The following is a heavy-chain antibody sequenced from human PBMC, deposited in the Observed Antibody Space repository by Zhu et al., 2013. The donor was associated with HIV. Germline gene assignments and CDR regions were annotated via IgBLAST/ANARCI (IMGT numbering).Heavy chain of an antibody. J-gene: IGHJ6*02. D-gene: IGHD5-18*01. CDR1: GGTFSSYA. CDR3: ARTDTAMLGDYYYYGMDV. Sequence: QVQLVQSGAEVKKPGSSVKVSCKASGGTFSSYAISWVRQAPGQGLEWMGGIIPIFGTANYAQKFQGRVTITADKSTSTAYMELSSLRSEDTAVYYCARTDTAMLGDYYYYGMDVWGQGDHGSPSP. CDR2: IIPIFGTA. V-gene: IGHV1-69*06.